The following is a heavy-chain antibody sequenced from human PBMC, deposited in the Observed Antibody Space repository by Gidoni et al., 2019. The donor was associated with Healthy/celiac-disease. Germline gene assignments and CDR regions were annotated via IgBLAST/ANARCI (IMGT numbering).Heavy chain of an antibody. V-gene: IGHV4-34*01. J-gene: IGHJ4*02. CDR1: GGSFSGYY. CDR2: INHSGST. CDR3: ARGHGCSSTSCYTDRSYYFDY. Sequence: QVQLQQWGAGLLKPSETLSLTCAVYGGSFSGYYWSWIRQPPGKGLEWIGEINHSGSTNYNPSLKSRVTISVDTSKNQFSLKLSSVTAADTAVYYCARGHGCSSTSCYTDRSYYFDYWGQGTLVTVSS. D-gene: IGHD2-2*02.